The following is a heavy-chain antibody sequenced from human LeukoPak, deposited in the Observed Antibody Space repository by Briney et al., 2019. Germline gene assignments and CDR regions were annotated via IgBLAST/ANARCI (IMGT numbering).Heavy chain of an antibody. CDR3: AKDPGIAARPSNVDY. Sequence: GGSLSLSCAASGFTFSSYSMNWVRQAPGKGLEWVSSISSSSSYIYYADSVKGRFTISRDNAKNSLYLQMNSLRAEDTAVYYCAKDPGIAARPSNVDYWGQGTLVTVSS. D-gene: IGHD6-6*01. J-gene: IGHJ4*02. V-gene: IGHV3-21*01. CDR1: GFTFSSYS. CDR2: ISSSSSYI.